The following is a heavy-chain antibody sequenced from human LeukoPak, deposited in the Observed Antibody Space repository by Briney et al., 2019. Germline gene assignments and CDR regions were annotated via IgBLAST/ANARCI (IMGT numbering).Heavy chain of an antibody. Sequence: GGSLRLSCAASGFTFSDNYMSWIRQAPGKGLERVSYISSSGSIYYADSVKGRFTISRDNAKNSLYLQMNSLRAEDTAVYYCARDSGYYYDNSGYYFDFWGQGTLVTVSS. CDR3: ARDSGYYYDNSGYYFDF. CDR2: ISSSGSI. V-gene: IGHV3-11*04. D-gene: IGHD3-22*01. J-gene: IGHJ4*02. CDR1: GFTFSDNY.